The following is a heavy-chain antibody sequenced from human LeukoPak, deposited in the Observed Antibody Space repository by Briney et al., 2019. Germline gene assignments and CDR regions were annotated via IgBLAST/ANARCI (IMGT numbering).Heavy chain of an antibody. CDR3: ARGPYFDF. CDR2: IYYSGSA. V-gene: IGHV4-39*07. CDR1: GGSISRSTYY. J-gene: IGHJ4*02. Sequence: SETLSLTCTVSGGSISRSTYYWGWIRQPPGKGLEWIGSIYYSGSAYYNPPLKSRATISVDTSKNQFSLKLSSLTTADTAVYYCARGPYFDFWGQGALVTVSS.